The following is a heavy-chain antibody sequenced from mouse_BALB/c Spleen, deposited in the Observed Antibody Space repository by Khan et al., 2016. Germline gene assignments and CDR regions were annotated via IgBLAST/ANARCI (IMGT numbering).Heavy chain of an antibody. J-gene: IGHJ3*01. D-gene: IGHD3-1*01. Sequence: EVELVESGGGLVKPGGSLKLSCAASGFTFSSYTMSWVRQTPEKRLEWVATISSGGNYIYYPDTVKGRFTISRDNAKNTLYLQMSSLKSEDTAMYYCTRDGSGGFAYWGQGTLVTVSA. CDR3: TRDGSGGFAY. CDR1: GFTFSSYT. CDR2: ISSGGNYI. V-gene: IGHV5-6-4*01.